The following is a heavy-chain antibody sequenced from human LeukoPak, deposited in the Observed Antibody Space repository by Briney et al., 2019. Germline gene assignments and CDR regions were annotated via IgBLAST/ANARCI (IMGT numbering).Heavy chain of an antibody. Sequence: GGSLRLSCAASGFTFSSFWMHWVRQAPGKGLVWVSHTNSDGSTTDYADSVKGRFTISRDNSKNTLYLQMNSLRAEDTAVYYCAKDDSSGYFSNGVAFDIWGQGTTVTVSS. V-gene: IGHV3-74*01. J-gene: IGHJ3*02. CDR3: AKDDSSGYFSNGVAFDI. D-gene: IGHD3-22*01. CDR2: TNSDGSTT. CDR1: GFTFSSFW.